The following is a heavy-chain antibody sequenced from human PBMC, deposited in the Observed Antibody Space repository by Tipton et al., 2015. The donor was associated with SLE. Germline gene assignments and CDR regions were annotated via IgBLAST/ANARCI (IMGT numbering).Heavy chain of an antibody. V-gene: IGHV4-30-4*01. Sequence: TLSLTCTVSGGSISSGDYYWSWIRQPPGKGLEWIGYIYYSGSTYYNPSLKSRVTISVDTSKNQFSLKLSSVTAADTAVYYCAREGRRDFGAPGAFDIWGQGTMVTVSS. CDR2: IYYSGST. CDR3: AREGRRDFGAPGAFDI. D-gene: IGHD3-16*01. J-gene: IGHJ3*02. CDR1: GGSISSGDYY.